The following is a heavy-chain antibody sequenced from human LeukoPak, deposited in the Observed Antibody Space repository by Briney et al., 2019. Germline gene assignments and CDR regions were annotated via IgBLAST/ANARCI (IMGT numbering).Heavy chain of an antibody. CDR2: INYSGST. D-gene: IGHD3-3*01. CDR3: ARDEAIFGAGYYYGMDV. J-gene: IGHJ6*02. CDR1: GGSINSGGHY. Sequence: SETLSLTCTVSGGSINSGGHYWSWIRQHPGKGLEWIGYINYSGSTYYNPSLKSRVTISIDTSQNQSSLKLSSVTAADTAVYYCARDEAIFGAGYYYGMDVWGQGTTVTVSS. V-gene: IGHV4-31*03.